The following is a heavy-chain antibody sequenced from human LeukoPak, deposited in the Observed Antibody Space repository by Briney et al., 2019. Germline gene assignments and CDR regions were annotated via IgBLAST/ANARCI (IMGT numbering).Heavy chain of an antibody. CDR2: IYYSGST. J-gene: IGHJ4*02. D-gene: IGHD6-13*01. CDR1: GGSISSYY. CDR3: ARLSSGSSSWYDIDY. Sequence: SETLSLTCTVSGGSISSYYWSWIRQPPGKGLEWIGYIYYSGSTNYNPSLKSRVTMSVDTSKIQFSLKLSSVTAADTAVYYCARLSSGSSSWYDIDYWGQGTLVTVSS. V-gene: IGHV4-59*08.